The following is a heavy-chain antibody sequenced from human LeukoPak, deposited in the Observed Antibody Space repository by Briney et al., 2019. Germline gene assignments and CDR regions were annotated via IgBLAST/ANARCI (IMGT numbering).Heavy chain of an antibody. CDR3: ARGSEFDP. CDR1: GDSVSSNITA. J-gene: IGHJ5*02. V-gene: IGHV6-1*01. CDR2: TYYRSKWYN. D-gene: IGHD2-15*01. Sequence: SQTLPLTCAISGDSVSSNITAWNWIRQSPSRGLEWLGRTYYRSKWYNDYAISVKSRITINADTSKNQFSLQLNTVTPEDTAVYYCARGSEFDPWGQGTLVTVSS.